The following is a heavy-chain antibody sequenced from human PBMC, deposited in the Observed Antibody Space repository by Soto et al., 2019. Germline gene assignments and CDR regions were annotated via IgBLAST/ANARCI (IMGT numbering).Heavy chain of an antibody. D-gene: IGHD3-22*01. J-gene: IGHJ4*02. Sequence: SETLSLTCTVSGGSINGYYWSWIRQPPGKGLEWIGNIYYSGSTNYKPSLKSRVTISVDTSQNQFSLKLSSVTAADTAVYYCASSAPDYYYDSSGFDNWGQGALVTVSS. V-gene: IGHV4-59*01. CDR1: GGSINGYY. CDR2: IYYSGST. CDR3: ASSAPDYYYDSSGFDN.